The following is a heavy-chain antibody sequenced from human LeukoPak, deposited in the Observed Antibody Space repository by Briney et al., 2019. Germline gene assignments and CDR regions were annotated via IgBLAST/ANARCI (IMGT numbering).Heavy chain of an antibody. CDR1: GGSISSYY. CDR2: IYYSGST. D-gene: IGHD5-12*01. J-gene: IGHJ4*02. V-gene: IGHV4-59*01. Sequence: SETLSLTCTVSGGSISSYYWSWIRQTPGKGLEWIGYIYYSGSTNYNPSLKSRVTIPGHTSKTQFSLKLSCVSGADTAVYYCARDSGGYDSQFDHWGEGSLVTVSS. CDR3: ARDSGGYDSQFDH.